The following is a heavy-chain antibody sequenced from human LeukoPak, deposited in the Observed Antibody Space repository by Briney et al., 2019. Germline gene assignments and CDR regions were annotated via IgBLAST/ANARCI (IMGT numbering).Heavy chain of an antibody. CDR3: ARGSSPIDY. D-gene: IGHD6-13*01. CDR1: GFTFSRYW. J-gene: IGHJ4*02. Sequence: PGGSLRLSCAASGFTFSRYWMNWVRQAPGKGLEWVANIKQEGSEKYYVDAVKGRFTISRDNAKNSLYLQMNSLSAEDTAVYYCARGSSPIDYWGQGTLVTASS. V-gene: IGHV3-7*04. CDR2: IKQEGSEK.